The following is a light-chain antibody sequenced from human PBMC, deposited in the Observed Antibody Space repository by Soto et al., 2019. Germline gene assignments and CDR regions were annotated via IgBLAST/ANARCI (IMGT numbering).Light chain of an antibody. CDR2: WGS. J-gene: IGKJ3*01. CDR1: QSLLHSNGYTY. CDR3: MQALQSPLT. V-gene: IGKV2-28*01. Sequence: DIVMTQSPLSLPVTPGEPASISCRSSQSLLHSNGYTYLDWYQQKPGHSPQLLIYWGSNRASGVPDRFRGSGSGTDFTLKISRVEAEDVGVYYCMQALQSPLTFGRGTKVDIK.